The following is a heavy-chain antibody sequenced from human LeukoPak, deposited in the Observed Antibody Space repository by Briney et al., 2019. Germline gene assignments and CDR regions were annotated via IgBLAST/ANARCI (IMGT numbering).Heavy chain of an antibody. V-gene: IGHV3-30-3*01. D-gene: IGHD6-13*01. CDR1: GFTFSSYA. J-gene: IGHJ3*02. CDR2: ISYDGSNK. CDR3: ARLGIAAAEGAFDI. Sequence: GSLRLSCAASGFTFSSYAMHWVRQAPGKGLEWVAVISYDGSNKYYADSVKGRFTISRDNSKNTLYLQMNSLRAEDTAVYYCARLGIAAAEGAFDIWGQGTMVTVSS.